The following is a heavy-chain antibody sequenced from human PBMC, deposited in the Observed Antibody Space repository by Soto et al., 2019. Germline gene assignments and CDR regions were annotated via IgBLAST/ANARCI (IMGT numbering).Heavy chain of an antibody. J-gene: IGHJ5*02. Sequence: QVQLQESGPGLVKPSQTLSLTCTVSGGSICSGGYYWSWIRQHPGKGLEWIGYIYYSGSTYYNPCLKSRVTISVDTSKNQFSLKLSSVTAADTAVYYCARDRGDCSGGSCYNWLDPWGQGTLVTVSS. CDR2: IYYSGST. V-gene: IGHV4-31*03. CDR3: ARDRGDCSGGSCYNWLDP. CDR1: GGSICSGGYY. D-gene: IGHD2-15*01.